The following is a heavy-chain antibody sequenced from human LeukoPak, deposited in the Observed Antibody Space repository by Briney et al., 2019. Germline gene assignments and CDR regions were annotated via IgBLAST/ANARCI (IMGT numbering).Heavy chain of an antibody. J-gene: IGHJ6*02. Sequence: PGRSLRLSCAASGFTFSSYGMHWVRQAPGKGLEWVAVISYDGSNKYYADSVKGRFTISRDNSKNTLYLQMNSLRAEDTAVYYCAKGLDIAAADNYYYYYGMDVWGQGTTVTVSS. CDR3: AKGLDIAAADNYYYYYGMDV. CDR2: ISYDGSNK. CDR1: GFTFSSYG. V-gene: IGHV3-30*18. D-gene: IGHD6-13*01.